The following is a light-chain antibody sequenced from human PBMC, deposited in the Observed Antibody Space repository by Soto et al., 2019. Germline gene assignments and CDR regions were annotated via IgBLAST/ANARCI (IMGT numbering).Light chain of an antibody. Sequence: DIQMTQSPSSLSASVGARVTITCRASQSISRYLNWYQQKPGTAPKLLIYVASSLQSGVPSRFGGSESGTDFNLTITSLQPEDFATYFCHQSSSTPFTFGPATNVDI. CDR2: VAS. J-gene: IGKJ3*01. CDR3: HQSSSTPFT. V-gene: IGKV1-39*01. CDR1: QSISRY.